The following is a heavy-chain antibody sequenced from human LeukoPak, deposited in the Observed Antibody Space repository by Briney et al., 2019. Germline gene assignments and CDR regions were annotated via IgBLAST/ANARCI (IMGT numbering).Heavy chain of an antibody. J-gene: IGHJ4*02. CDR1: GFSFSNSW. D-gene: IGHD6-19*01. CDR2: INNDGSST. V-gene: IGHV3-74*01. CDR3: ARNSGGWYDY. Sequence: GGPLRLSCAASGFSFSNSWMDWVRQAPGKGLVWVSRINNDGSSTTYADSVKGRFTISRDNAKNTLSLQMNSLRPEDTAVYYCARNSGGWYDYWGQGTLVTVSS.